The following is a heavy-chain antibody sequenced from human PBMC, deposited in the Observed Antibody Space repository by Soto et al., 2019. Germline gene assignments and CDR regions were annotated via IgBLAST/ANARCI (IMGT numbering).Heavy chain of an antibody. J-gene: IGHJ5*02. Sequence: GASVKVSCKASGYTFTRYTMNWVRQAPGQRLEWMGWINPDNGNTKSSQKFQDRVIITRDTSASTAYMDLSSLRSEDTAVYYCARGIATGKLVPWGPGTLVTVSS. V-gene: IGHV1-3*01. D-gene: IGHD6-13*01. CDR3: ARGIATGKLVP. CDR2: INPDNGNT. CDR1: GYTFTRYT.